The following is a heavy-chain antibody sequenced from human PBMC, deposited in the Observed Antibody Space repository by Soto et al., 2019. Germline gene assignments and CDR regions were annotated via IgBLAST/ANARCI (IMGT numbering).Heavy chain of an antibody. J-gene: IGHJ6*03. CDR2: INHSGST. Sequence: QVQLQQWGAGLLKPSETLSLTCAVYGGSFSGYYWSWIRQPPGKGLEWIGEINHSGSTNYNPSLKSRVTISVDPSKNQFSLKLSSVTAADTAVYYCARGHSNLLELRNYYNYMDVWGKGTTVTVSS. V-gene: IGHV4-34*01. CDR1: GGSFSGYY. CDR3: ARGHSNLLELRNYYNYMDV. D-gene: IGHD1-7*01.